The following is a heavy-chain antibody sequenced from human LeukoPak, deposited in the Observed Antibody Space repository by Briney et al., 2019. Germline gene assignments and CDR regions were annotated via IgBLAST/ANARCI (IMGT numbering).Heavy chain of an antibody. D-gene: IGHD5-18*01. CDR1: GFTFSSYS. J-gene: IGHJ4*02. V-gene: IGHV3-21*04. CDR3: AKDWDGEDTAMVTLDY. Sequence: PGGSLRLSCAASGFTFSSYSMNWVRQAPGKGLEWVSSISSSSSYIYYADSVKGRFTISRDNAKNSLYLQMNSLRAEDTALYYCAKDWDGEDTAMVTLDYWGQGTLVTVSS. CDR2: ISSSSSYI.